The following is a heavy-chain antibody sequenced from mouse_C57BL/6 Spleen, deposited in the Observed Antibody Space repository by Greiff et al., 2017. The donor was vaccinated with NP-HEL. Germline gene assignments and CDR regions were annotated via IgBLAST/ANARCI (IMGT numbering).Heavy chain of an antibody. Sequence: VQLQQSGPELVKPGASVKISCTASGFSFTGYYMNWVKQSPEKSFEWIGEINPSTGGTTYNQKFKAKATLTVDKSSSTAYMQLKSLTSEDSAVYCCARCPVVAHWYCDVWGTGTTVTVSS. CDR1: GFSFTGYY. CDR2: INPSTGGT. D-gene: IGHD1-1*01. CDR3: ARCPVVAHWYCDV. V-gene: IGHV1-42*01. J-gene: IGHJ1*03.